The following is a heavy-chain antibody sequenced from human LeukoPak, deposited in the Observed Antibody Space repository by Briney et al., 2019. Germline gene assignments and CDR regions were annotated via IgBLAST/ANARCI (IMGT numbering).Heavy chain of an antibody. V-gene: IGHV1-18*04. CDR3: ARSRSSSWYDY. Sequence: GASVKVSCKASGYTFTSYGISWVRQAPGQGLERMGWISAYNGNTNYAQRLQGRVTMTTDTSTSTAYMELRSLRPDDTAVYYCARSRSSSWYDYWGQGTLVTVPS. CDR2: ISAYNGNT. CDR1: GYTFTSYG. D-gene: IGHD6-13*01. J-gene: IGHJ4*02.